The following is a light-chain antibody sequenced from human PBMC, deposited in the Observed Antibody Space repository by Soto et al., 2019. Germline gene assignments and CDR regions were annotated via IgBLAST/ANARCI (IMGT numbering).Light chain of an antibody. J-gene: IGKJ4*02. CDR3: MQTTQFPLA. CDR1: QSLVHSDGNTY. V-gene: IGKV2-24*01. Sequence: DIVLTQTPLSSPVTLGQPASISCRSSQSLVHSDGNTYLNWLQQRPGQPPRLLIYEVSNRFSGVPDRFIGSGAGTDFTLEISRVEAEEVGVYYCMQTTQFPLACGGGTKVEIK. CDR2: EVS.